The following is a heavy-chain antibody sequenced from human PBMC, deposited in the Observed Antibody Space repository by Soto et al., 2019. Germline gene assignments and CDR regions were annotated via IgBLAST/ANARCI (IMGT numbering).Heavy chain of an antibody. J-gene: IGHJ4*02. Sequence: PWGSLRLSCAASGFAFISYSINFFRHSPGKGLEWVSSISSSSSYIYYADSVKGRFTISRDNAKNSLYLQMNSLRAEDTAVYYCASAAAGTTFSFDYWGQGTLVTVSS. D-gene: IGHD6-13*01. V-gene: IGHV3-21*01. CDR1: GFAFISYS. CDR2: ISSSSSYI. CDR3: ASAAAGTTFSFDY.